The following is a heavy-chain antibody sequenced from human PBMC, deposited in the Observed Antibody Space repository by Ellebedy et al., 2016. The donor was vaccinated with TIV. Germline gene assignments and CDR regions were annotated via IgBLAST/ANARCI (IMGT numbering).Heavy chain of an antibody. V-gene: IGHV3-30*04. CDR3: AREVGGSFHSADY. CDR1: GFTLRTYV. CDR2: ISEDGSLQ. J-gene: IGHJ4*02. Sequence: GESLKISCAASGFTLRTYVMHWVRQAPGEGLQWLSSISEDGSLQWYADSVRGRFTISRDMSKNTLFLQMDSLRLEDTAVYYCAREVGGSFHSADYWGQGTLVAVSS. D-gene: IGHD2-15*01.